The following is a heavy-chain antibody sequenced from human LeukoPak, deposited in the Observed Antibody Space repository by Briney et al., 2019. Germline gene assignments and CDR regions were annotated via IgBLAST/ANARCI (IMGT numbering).Heavy chain of an antibody. D-gene: IGHD3-10*01. J-gene: IGHJ6*02. CDR2: ISGSGDST. V-gene: IGHV3-23*01. Sequence: PGGSLRLSCAASGFTFSSYGMTWVRQAPGKGLEWVSAISGSGDSTYYADSVKGRFTISRDNSKDTLYLQMNSLRAADTAVYYCARHSGPSGSYLDYYYGMDVWGQGTTVTVSS. CDR3: ARHSGPSGSYLDYYYGMDV. CDR1: GFTFSSYG.